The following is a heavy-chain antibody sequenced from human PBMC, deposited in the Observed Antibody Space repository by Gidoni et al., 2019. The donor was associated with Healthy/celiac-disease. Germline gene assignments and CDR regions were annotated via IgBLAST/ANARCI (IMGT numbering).Heavy chain of an antibody. V-gene: IGHV3-23*01. Sequence: EVQLLESGGGLVQPGGSLRLSCAASGFTFSSDAMSWVRQAPGKGLEWFSAISGSVGSTYYEDSVKGRFTISRDNSKNTLYLQMNSLRAEDTAVYYCATMPHATPGYRSGWGQGTLVTVSS. D-gene: IGHD6-19*01. J-gene: IGHJ4*02. CDR2: ISGSVGST. CDR3: ATMPHATPGYRSG. CDR1: GFTFSSDA.